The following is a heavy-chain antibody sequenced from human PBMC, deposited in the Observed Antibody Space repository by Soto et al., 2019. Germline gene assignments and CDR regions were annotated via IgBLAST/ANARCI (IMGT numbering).Heavy chain of an antibody. CDR3: ARGRAGCSGGSCPASY. D-gene: IGHD2-15*01. V-gene: IGHV3-13*04. Sequence: GGSLRLSCAASGFTFSNYDMHWVRQAPGGGLEWVSAIGITGDTYYPGSVKGRFTISRENAKTSLYLQMNSLRAEDTAVYFCARGRAGCSGGSCPASYWGQRTLVTVSS. CDR2: IGITGDT. CDR1: GFTFSNYD. J-gene: IGHJ4*02.